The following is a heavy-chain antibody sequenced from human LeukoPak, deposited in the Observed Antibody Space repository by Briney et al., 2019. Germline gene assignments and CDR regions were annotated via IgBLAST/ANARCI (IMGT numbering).Heavy chain of an antibody. CDR3: ARDAKYYYGSRTYFFFEY. CDR1: GGSFSTYY. V-gene: IGHV4-4*07. D-gene: IGHD3-10*01. CDR2: IYTSGTT. Sequence: SETLSLTCTVSGGSFSTYYWSWIRQPAGKGLEWIGHIYTSGTTNYNPSLKSRVTMSIDTSKNQFSLKLSSVTAADTAIYYCARDAKYYYGSRTYFFFEYWGQGTLLSVSS. J-gene: IGHJ4*02.